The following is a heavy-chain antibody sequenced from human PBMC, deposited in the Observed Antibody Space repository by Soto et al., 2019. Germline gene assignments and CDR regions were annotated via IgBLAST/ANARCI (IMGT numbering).Heavy chain of an antibody. CDR3: ARQRCSGGSCYPHYFDY. J-gene: IGHJ4*02. V-gene: IGHV5-51*01. CDR2: IYPGDSDT. D-gene: IGHD2-15*01. Sequence: PGESLKISCKGSGYSFTSYWIGWVRQMPGKGLEWMGIIYPGDSDTRYSPSFQGQVTISADKSISTAYLQWSSLKASDTAMYYCARQRCSGGSCYPHYFDYWGQGTLVTVSS. CDR1: GYSFTSYW.